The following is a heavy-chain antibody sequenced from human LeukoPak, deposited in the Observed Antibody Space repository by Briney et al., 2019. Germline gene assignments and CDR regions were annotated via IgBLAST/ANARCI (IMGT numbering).Heavy chain of an antibody. V-gene: IGHV1-2*06. D-gene: IGHD6-13*01. Sequence: ASVKVSCTASGYTFTGYYMHWVRQAPGQGLEWMGRINPNSGGTNYAQKFQGRVTMTRDTSISTAYMELSRLRSDDTAVYYCAREGPLGYYGMDVWGQGTTVTVS. CDR1: GYTFTGYY. CDR3: AREGPLGYYGMDV. J-gene: IGHJ6*02. CDR2: INPNSGGT.